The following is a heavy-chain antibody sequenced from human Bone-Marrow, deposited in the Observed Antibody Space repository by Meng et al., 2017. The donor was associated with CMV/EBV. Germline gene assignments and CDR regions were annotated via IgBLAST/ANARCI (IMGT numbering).Heavy chain of an antibody. CDR1: DDSISSSNW. CDR2: IHHSGNS. J-gene: IGHJ6*02. V-gene: IGHV4-4*02. CDR3: AKYVGDYGNYYGMDV. Sequence: SETLSLTCAVSDDSISSSNWWTWVRQPPGKGLEWIGEIHHSGNSHYNPSLKSRVTISVDKSKNQFSLRLSSVTAADTAVYYCAKYVGDYGNYYGMDVWGQGTTVTVSS. D-gene: IGHD4-17*01.